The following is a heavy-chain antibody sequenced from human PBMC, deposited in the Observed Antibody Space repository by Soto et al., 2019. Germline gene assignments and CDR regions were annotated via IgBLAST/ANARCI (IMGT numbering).Heavy chain of an antibody. Sequence: KTSETRSLTCTVSGGTITYYYWSWIRQAPGKGREWLGYIFDGGSANYNPSLKSRVSFSLDKSQNQLSLKLTSVCGADTAIYYCVRVEGTPTVTGHYYYSAAEAWGPGASVNVFS. D-gene: IGHD4-17*01. CDR1: GGTITYYY. CDR2: IFDGGSA. CDR3: VRVEGTPTVTGHYYYSAAEA. J-gene: IGHJ6*02. V-gene: IGHV4-59*12.